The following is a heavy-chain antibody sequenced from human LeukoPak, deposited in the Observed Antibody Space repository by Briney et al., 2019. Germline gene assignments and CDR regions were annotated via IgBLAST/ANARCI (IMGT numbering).Heavy chain of an antibody. J-gene: IGHJ4*02. CDR2: ISSSGSTT. Sequence: PGGSLRLSCAAFGFTFSSYEMNWVRKAPGKGLEWVSYISSSGSTTYYADSVKGRFTISRDNAKNSLYLQMNSLRAEDTAVYYCTTRGRGYWGQGTLVTVSS. D-gene: IGHD1-14*01. CDR3: TTRGRGY. CDR1: GFTFSSYE. V-gene: IGHV3-48*03.